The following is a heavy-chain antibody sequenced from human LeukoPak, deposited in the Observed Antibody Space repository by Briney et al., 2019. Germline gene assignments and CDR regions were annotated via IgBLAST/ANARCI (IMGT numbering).Heavy chain of an antibody. Sequence: PGGSLRLSCAASGFTFSGYGMHWVRQAPGKGLEWVAVIWYDGSNKYYADSVKGRFTISRDNSKNTLYLQMNSLRAEDTAVYYCAKRTVTHDAFDIWGQGTMVTVSS. J-gene: IGHJ3*02. D-gene: IGHD4-17*01. V-gene: IGHV3-33*03. CDR1: GFTFSGYG. CDR2: IWYDGSNK. CDR3: AKRTVTHDAFDI.